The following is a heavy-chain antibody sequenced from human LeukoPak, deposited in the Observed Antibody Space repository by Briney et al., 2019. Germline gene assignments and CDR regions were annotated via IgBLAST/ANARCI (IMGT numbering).Heavy chain of an antibody. CDR3: ARLPRYSSSWYEIKTYYYYGMDV. V-gene: IGHV5-10-1*01. Sequence: GESLKISCKGSGYSFTSYWISWVRQMPGEGLEWMGRIDPSDSYTNYSPSFQGHVTISADKSISTAYLQWSSLKASDTAMYYRARLPRYSSSWYEIKTYYYYGMDVWGKGTTVTVSS. CDR2: IDPSDSYT. J-gene: IGHJ6*04. D-gene: IGHD6-13*01. CDR1: GYSFTSYW.